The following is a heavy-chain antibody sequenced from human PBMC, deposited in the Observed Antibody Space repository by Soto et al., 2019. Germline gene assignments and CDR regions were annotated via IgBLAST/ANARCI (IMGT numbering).Heavy chain of an antibody. CDR3: ARGYGRNFDY. V-gene: IGHV4-39*07. CDR1: GGSVSSSGYS. D-gene: IGHD5-18*01. J-gene: IGHJ4*02. Sequence: SETLSLTCTVSGGSVSSSGYSWGWIRQSPGKGLEWIGYIYPSENTNYNPSLKSRVTISVDTSKNQFSLKLSSVTAADTAVYYCARGYGRNFDYWGQGTLVTVSS. CDR2: IYPSENT.